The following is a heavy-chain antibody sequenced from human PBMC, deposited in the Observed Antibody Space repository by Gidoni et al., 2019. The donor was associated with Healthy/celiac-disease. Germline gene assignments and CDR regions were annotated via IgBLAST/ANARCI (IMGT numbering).Heavy chain of an antibody. D-gene: IGHD1-20*01. V-gene: IGHV3-64D*09. Sequence: EVQLVQSGGGLVQPGGSLRLSCSPSGFTFSSYVMPWVRQAPGKGLEYVSAISSNGGSTYYADSVKGRFTISRDNSKNTLDLQMSSLRAEDTAVYYCVKPATTGITGTIDYWGQGTLVTVSS. CDR3: VKPATTGITGTIDY. CDR2: ISSNGGST. J-gene: IGHJ4*02. CDR1: GFTFSSYV.